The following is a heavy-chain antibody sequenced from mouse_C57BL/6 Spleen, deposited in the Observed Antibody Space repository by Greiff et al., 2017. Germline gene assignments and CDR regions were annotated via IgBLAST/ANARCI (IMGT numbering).Heavy chain of an antibody. V-gene: IGHV1-42*01. J-gene: IGHJ2*01. CDR3: ARSGNYGSSYGY. D-gene: IGHD1-1*01. CDR2: INPSTGGT. Sequence: EVQLQQSGPELVKPGASVKISCKASGYSFTGYYMNWVKQSPEKSLEWIGEINPSTGGTTYNQKFKAKATLTVDKSSSTAYMQLKSLTSEDSAVYYCARSGNYGSSYGYWGQGTTLAVSS. CDR1: GYSFTGYY.